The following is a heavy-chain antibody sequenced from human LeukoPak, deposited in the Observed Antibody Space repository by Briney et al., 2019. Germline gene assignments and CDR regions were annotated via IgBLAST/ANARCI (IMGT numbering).Heavy chain of an antibody. CDR3: ARDRGLLYGSSGCLDS. CDR2: NNPSTGTT. J-gene: IGHJ4*02. Sequence: ASVKVSCKTSGYTFTSYYMHRVRQAPGQGLEWMGLNNPSTGTTAYAQTFQGRVTMTRDASTSTVYMELSSLTSEDTAAYFCARDRGLLYGSSGCLDSWGQGTLVTVSS. CDR1: GYTFTSYY. D-gene: IGHD6-19*01. V-gene: IGHV1-46*01.